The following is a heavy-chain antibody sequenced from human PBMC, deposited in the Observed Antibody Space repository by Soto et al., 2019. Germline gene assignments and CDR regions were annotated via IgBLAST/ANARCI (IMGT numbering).Heavy chain of an antibody. Sequence: SVKVSCKASGCTFSSYAISWVREAPGQGLEWMGGIIPIVGTANYAQKFQGRVTITADESTSTAYMELSSLRSEDTAVYYCARDPADFWSGYRWVKDFRGTDVSGQGNTVAVSS. V-gene: IGHV1-69*13. CDR3: ARDPADFWSGYRWVKDFRGTDV. CDR1: GCTFSSYA. CDR2: IIPIVGTA. D-gene: IGHD3-3*01. J-gene: IGHJ6*02.